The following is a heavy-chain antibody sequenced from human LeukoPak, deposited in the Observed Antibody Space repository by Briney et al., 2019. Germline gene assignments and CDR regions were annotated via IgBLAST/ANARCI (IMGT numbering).Heavy chain of an antibody. D-gene: IGHD6-13*01. J-gene: IGHJ4*02. CDR2: ISHNGRT. Sequence: KASETLSLTCAVSGGSFSGYYWTWIRQSPGTGLEWIGDISHNGRTKYNPSLESRVTIPVDTSKNQFSLKVTSVTAADTGVYYCARGLQIAATGSLDYWGQGILVSVSS. CDR1: GGSFSGYY. CDR3: ARGLQIAATGSLDY. V-gene: IGHV4-34*01.